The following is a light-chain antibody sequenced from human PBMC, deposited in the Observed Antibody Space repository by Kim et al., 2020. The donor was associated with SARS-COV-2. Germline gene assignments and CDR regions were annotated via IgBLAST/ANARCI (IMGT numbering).Light chain of an antibody. Sequence: EIVLTQSPGTLSLSPGERAPLSCRASQSVSNNYLAWYQQKPGRAPRLLIYGASIRATGIPDRFSGSRSGTDFTLTISRLEPEDFAVYYCQQYGSAPQTFGQGTKVDIK. CDR3: QQYGSAPQT. CDR1: QSVSNNY. V-gene: IGKV3-20*01. J-gene: IGKJ1*01. CDR2: GAS.